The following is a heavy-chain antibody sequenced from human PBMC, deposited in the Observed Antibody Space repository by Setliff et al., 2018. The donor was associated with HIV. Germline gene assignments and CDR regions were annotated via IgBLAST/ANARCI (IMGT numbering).Heavy chain of an antibody. J-gene: IGHJ4*02. Sequence: ASVKVSCKASGYTFTNYAIHWVRQAPGQGLEWMGWINAGNGNTSYAQKFQGRVTMTRDTSTSTVYMELSSLRSEDTAVYYCARDGGFIAVAGLDYWGQGTLVTVSS. CDR3: ARDGGFIAVAGLDY. CDR1: GYTFTNYA. V-gene: IGHV1-3*01. D-gene: IGHD6-19*01. CDR2: INAGNGNT.